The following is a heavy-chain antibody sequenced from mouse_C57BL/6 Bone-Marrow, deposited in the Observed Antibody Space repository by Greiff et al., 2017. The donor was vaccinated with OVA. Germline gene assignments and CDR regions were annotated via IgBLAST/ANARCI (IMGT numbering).Heavy chain of an antibody. J-gene: IGHJ2*01. CDR3: ARACWDD. Sequence: QVQLQQPGAELVRPGSSVKLSCKASGYTFTSYRMAWVKQRPGQGLDWIGNIYPADSETHYNDKFKDKATLTVDKSSSTAYMQLSRLTSEDSAVYYCARACWDDWGQGTTLTVSS. CDR1: GYTFTSYR. CDR2: IYPADSET. V-gene: IGHV1-61*01.